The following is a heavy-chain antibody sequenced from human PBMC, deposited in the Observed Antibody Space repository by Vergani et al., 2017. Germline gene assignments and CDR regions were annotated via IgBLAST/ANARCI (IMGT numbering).Heavy chain of an antibody. J-gene: IGHJ6*02. V-gene: IGHV5-10-1*03. CDR2: IYYSGST. Sequence: EVQLVQSGAEVKKPGESLRISCKGSGYSFTSYWISWVRQMPGKGLEWIGYIYYSGSTYYNPSLKSRVTISVDTSKNQFSLKLSSVTAADTAVYYCARDRLSLYGSGSYPRPQGSRYYYYGMDVWGQGTTVTVSS. D-gene: IGHD3-10*01. CDR1: GYSFTSYW. CDR3: ARDRLSLYGSGSYPRPQGSRYYYYGMDV.